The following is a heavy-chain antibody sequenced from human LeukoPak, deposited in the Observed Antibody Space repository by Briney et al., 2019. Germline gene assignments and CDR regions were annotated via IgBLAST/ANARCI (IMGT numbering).Heavy chain of an antibody. Sequence: GGSLRLSCAASGFTFSSYEMNWVRQAPGKGLGWVSYISSSGSTIYYADSVKGRFTISRDNSKNTLYLQMNSLRAEDTAVYYCAKDSRLRYSYGYNIFDYWGQGTLVTVSS. CDR1: GFTFSSYE. V-gene: IGHV3-48*03. CDR3: AKDSRLRYSYGYNIFDY. J-gene: IGHJ4*02. D-gene: IGHD5-18*01. CDR2: ISSSGSTI.